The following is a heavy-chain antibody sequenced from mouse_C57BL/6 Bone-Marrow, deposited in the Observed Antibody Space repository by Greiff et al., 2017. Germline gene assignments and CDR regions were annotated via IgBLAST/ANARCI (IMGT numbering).Heavy chain of an antibody. D-gene: IGHD1-1*01. J-gene: IGHJ4*01. CDR1: GYTFTSYW. Sequence: VQLQQPGAELVMPGASVKLSCKASGYTFTSYWMHWVKQRPGQGLEWIGEIDPSDSYTNYNQKFKGKSTLILDKSSSTAYMQLSSLTSEDSAVYYCARSRVVANYAMDYWGQGTSVTVSS. CDR2: IDPSDSYT. CDR3: ARSRVVANYAMDY. V-gene: IGHV1-69*01.